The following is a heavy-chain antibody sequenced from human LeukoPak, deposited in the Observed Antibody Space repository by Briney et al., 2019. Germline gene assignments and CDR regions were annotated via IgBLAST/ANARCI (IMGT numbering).Heavy chain of an antibody. V-gene: IGHV1-46*01. J-gene: IGHJ4*02. CDR2: INPSGGST. Sequence: ASVKVSCKASGYTFTSYYMHWVRQAPGQGLEWMGIINPSGGSTSYAQKFQGRVTMTRDMSTSTVYMELSSLRSEDTAVYYCARDAIPGPGDYWGQGTLVTVSS. CDR1: GYTFTSYY. D-gene: IGHD2-2*01. CDR3: ARDAIPGPGDY.